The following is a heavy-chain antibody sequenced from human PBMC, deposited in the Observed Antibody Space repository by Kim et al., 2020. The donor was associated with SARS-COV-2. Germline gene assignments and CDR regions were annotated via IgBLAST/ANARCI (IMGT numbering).Heavy chain of an antibody. V-gene: IGHV3-7*01. D-gene: IGHD3-22*01. CDR3: GRDDSTGYRYLDF. J-gene: IGHJ4*01. Sequence: YVDSVKGRYTISRENAKNSLYLQMSGLRAEDTAVYYCGRDDSTGYRYLDFWGHGSVVTVSS.